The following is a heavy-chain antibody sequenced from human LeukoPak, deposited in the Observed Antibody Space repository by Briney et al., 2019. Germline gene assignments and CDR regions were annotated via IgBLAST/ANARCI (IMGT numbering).Heavy chain of an antibody. Sequence: SETLSLTCTVSGDSISSGGYYWSWIRQHPGKGLEWIGYIYYSGTTYYNPSLKSRVTISVDTSKNQFSLKLSSVTAADTAVYYCARGNVVVPAALYYFDCWGQGTLVTVSS. CDR1: GDSISSGGYY. V-gene: IGHV4-31*03. J-gene: IGHJ4*02. CDR2: IYYSGTT. D-gene: IGHD2-2*01. CDR3: ARGNVVVPAALYYFDC.